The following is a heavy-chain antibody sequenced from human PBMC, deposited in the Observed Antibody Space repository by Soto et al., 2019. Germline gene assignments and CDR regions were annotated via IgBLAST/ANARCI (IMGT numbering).Heavy chain of an antibody. CDR1: GGTFSSYA. CDR3: ARSPATPVNWFDP. J-gene: IGHJ5*02. CDR2: ITPIFGTA. V-gene: IGHV1-69*13. D-gene: IGHD1-26*01. Sequence: SVKVSCKASGGTFSSYAISWVRQAPGQGLEWMGGITPIFGTANYAQKFQGRVTITADESTSTAYMELSSLRSEDTAVYYCARSPATPVNWFDPWGQGTLVTVSS.